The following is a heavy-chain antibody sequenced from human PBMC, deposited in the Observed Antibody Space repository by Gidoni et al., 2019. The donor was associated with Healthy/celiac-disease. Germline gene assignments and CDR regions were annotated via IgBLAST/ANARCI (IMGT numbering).Heavy chain of an antibody. CDR3: AGGGYDILTGYYRGGAFDI. CDR2: IYSGGST. V-gene: IGHV3-66*01. CDR1: GFPVRSNY. J-gene: IGHJ3*02. Sequence: EVQLVESGGGLVQPGGSLRLSCAASGFPVRSNYMSWVRQAPGKGLEWVSVIYSGGSTYYADSVKGRFTISRDNSKNTLYLQMNSLRAEDTAVYYCAGGGYDILTGYYRGGAFDIWGQGTMVTVSS. D-gene: IGHD3-9*01.